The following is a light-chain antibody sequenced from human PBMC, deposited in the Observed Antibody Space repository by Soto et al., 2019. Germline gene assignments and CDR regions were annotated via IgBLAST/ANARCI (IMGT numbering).Light chain of an antibody. CDR2: GAS. Sequence: EIVLTQSPGTLSLSPGERATLSCRASQCVSSSYLAWYQQKPGQAPRLLIYGASSRATGIPDRFSGSGSGTDFTLTISSLEPEDFAVYYCQQYGSSPSYTFGQGTKLEIK. V-gene: IGKV3-20*01. J-gene: IGKJ2*01. CDR1: QCVSSSY. CDR3: QQYGSSPSYT.